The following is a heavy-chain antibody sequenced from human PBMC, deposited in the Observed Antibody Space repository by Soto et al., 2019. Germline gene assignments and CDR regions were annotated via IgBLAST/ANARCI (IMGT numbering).Heavy chain of an antibody. CDR1: GGTFSSYT. J-gene: IGHJ6*03. Sequence: QVQLVQSGAEVKKPGSSVKVSCKASGGTFSSYTISWVRQAPGQGLEWMGRIIPILGIANYAQKFQGRVTITADKSTSTAYMELSSLRSEDTAVYYCASCSSTSCQSNYYYYYIDVWGKGPTVTVSS. D-gene: IGHD2-2*01. CDR2: IIPILGIA. CDR3: ASCSSTSCQSNYYYYYIDV. V-gene: IGHV1-69*02.